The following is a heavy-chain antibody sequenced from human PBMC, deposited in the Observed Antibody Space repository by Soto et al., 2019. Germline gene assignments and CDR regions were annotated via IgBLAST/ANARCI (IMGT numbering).Heavy chain of an antibody. V-gene: IGHV3-64D*08. Sequence: GGSLRLSCSASGFTFSSYAMHWVRQAPGKGLEYVSAISSNGGSTYYADSVKGRFTISRDNSKNTLYLQMSSLRAEDTAVYYCVKDGDLLYSSGSPHYYGMDVWGQGTTVTVSS. CDR1: GFTFSSYA. D-gene: IGHD6-19*01. CDR2: ISSNGGST. CDR3: VKDGDLLYSSGSPHYYGMDV. J-gene: IGHJ6*02.